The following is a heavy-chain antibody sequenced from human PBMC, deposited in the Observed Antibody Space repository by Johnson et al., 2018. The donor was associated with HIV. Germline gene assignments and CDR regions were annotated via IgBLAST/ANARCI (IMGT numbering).Heavy chain of an antibody. CDR1: GFTFSSYG. D-gene: IGHD3-16*01. V-gene: IGHV3-30*02. Sequence: QVQLVESGGGVVQPGGSLRLSCAASGFTFSSYGMHWVRQAPGKGLEWVAFIRYDGSNKYYADYVKGRFTISRDNSKNTLYLQMNSLRAEDTAVYYCAKDGGRWSYSFDVWGQGTMVSVSS. CDR2: IRYDGSNK. CDR3: AKDGGRWSYSFDV. J-gene: IGHJ3*01.